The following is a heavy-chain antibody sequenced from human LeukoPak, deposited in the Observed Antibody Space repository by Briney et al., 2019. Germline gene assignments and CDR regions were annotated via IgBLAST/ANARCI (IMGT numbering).Heavy chain of an antibody. CDR2: IFHRGGT. J-gene: IGHJ4*02. Sequence: SETLSLTCAVSGDSISSTNWWSWVRQSPGKGLEWIGEIFHRGGTNYNPSLQSRVTMSVDKSKNQFSLNLTSVTAADTAVYYCASRCYYYDSSGCPGYWGQGTLVTVSS. CDR3: ASRCYYYDSSGCPGY. CDR1: GDSISSTNW. D-gene: IGHD3-22*01. V-gene: IGHV4-4*02.